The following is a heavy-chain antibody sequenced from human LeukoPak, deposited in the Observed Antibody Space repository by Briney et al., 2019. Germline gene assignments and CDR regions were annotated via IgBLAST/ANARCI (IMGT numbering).Heavy chain of an antibody. CDR1: GFTFSSYS. J-gene: IGHJ2*01. D-gene: IGHD6-13*01. Sequence: GGSLRLSCAASGFTFSSYSMNWVRQAPGKGLEWVSSNSRSGGYIYYADSVKGRFTISRDNAKNSLYLQMNSLRAEDTAVYYCTRGGIAAAGTVYWYFDLWGRGTLVTVSS. CDR3: TRGGIAAAGTVYWYFDL. CDR2: NSRSGGYI. V-gene: IGHV3-21*01.